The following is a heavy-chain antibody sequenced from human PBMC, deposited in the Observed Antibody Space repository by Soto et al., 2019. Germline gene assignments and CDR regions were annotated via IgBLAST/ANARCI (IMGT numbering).Heavy chain of an antibody. Sequence: SVKVSCEASGYSYSNSGVAWVRQAPGQGLEWMGGIIPIYGTVNYAQKFQGRVTMTADESTSTVYMELSSLRSDVTAVYYCAREDNPVGYSTPVTSGFDYWGQ. D-gene: IGHD2-15*01. V-gene: IGHV1-69*13. CDR3: AREDNPVGYSTPVTSGFDY. J-gene: IGHJ4*02. CDR1: GYSYSNSG. CDR2: IIPIYGTV.